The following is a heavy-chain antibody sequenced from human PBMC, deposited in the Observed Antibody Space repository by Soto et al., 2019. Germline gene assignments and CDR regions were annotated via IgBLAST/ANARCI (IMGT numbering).Heavy chain of an antibody. D-gene: IGHD2-2*01. CDR3: AKLGSSSWSPHYYFDY. CDR1: GFTFSRFA. J-gene: IGHJ4*02. Sequence: PGGSLRLSCAASGFTFSRFAMNWVRQAPGKGLQWVSAITDSGDDTYYIDSVKGRFTISRDNSKSTLYLQMNSLRAEDTAIYYCAKLGSSSWSPHYYFDYWGQGTLVTVSS. CDR2: ITDSGDDT. V-gene: IGHV3-23*01.